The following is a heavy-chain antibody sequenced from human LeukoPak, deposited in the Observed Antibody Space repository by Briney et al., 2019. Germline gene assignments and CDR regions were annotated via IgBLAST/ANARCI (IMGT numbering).Heavy chain of an antibody. CDR1: GGSISSSSYY. D-gene: IGHD3-10*01. V-gene: IGHV4-39*07. CDR3: ARELKRYYGSGIYPDAFDI. Sequence: PSETLSLTCSVSGGSISSSSYYWGWIRQPPGKGLEWIGSIYYSGGTYYNPSLKSRVTISVDTSKNQFSLMLSSVTAADTAVYYCARELKRYYGSGIYPDAFDIWGQGTMVTVSS. CDR2: IYYSGGT. J-gene: IGHJ3*02.